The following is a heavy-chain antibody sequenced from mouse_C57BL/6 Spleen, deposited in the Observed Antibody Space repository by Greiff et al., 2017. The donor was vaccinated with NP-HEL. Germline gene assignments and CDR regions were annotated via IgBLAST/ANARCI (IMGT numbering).Heavy chain of an antibody. Sequence: VQLQQSGPELVMPGASVKLSCKASGYTFTSYWMHWVKQRPGQGLEWIGEIDPSDSYTNYNQKFKGKSTLTVDKSSSTAYMQLSSLTSEDSAVYYCARGGNYSYYFDYWGQGTTLTVSS. CDR1: GYTFTSYW. CDR3: ARGGNYSYYFDY. D-gene: IGHD2-1*01. CDR2: IDPSDSYT. J-gene: IGHJ2*01. V-gene: IGHV1-69*01.